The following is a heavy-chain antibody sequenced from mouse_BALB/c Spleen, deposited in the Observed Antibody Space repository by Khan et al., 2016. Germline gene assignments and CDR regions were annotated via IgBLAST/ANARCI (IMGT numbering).Heavy chain of an antibody. CDR3: ARSRDYDWFAY. CDR1: GYTFTDYA. J-gene: IGHJ3*01. Sequence: QVQLQQSGPEVVRPGVSVKISCKGSGYTFTDYAIHWVKQSHAKSLEWIGVISTYNGHTNYNQKFKGKATMTVDKSSSTAFMELTRLTSEDSAIYYCARSRDYDWFAYWGQGTLVTVSA. CDR2: ISTYNGHT. D-gene: IGHD2-4*01. V-gene: IGHV1S137*01.